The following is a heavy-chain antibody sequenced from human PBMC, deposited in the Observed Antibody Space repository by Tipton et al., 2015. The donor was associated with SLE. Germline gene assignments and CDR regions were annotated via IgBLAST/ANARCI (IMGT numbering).Heavy chain of an antibody. V-gene: IGHV4-59*11. Sequence: TLSLTCTVSGGSISSQYWSWIRQPPGKGLQWIGYVYYTGGPNYNPSLKSRVTISADTSNNQFSLKLSSVTAADTAVYYCARDKFGGPFDSWGQGTLVTVSS. J-gene: IGHJ4*02. CDR1: GGSISSQY. D-gene: IGHD3-16*01. CDR2: VYYTGGP. CDR3: ARDKFGGPFDS.